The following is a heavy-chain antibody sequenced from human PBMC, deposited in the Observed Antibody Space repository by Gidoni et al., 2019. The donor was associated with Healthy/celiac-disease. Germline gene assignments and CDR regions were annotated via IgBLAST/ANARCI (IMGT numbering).Heavy chain of an antibody. CDR3: ARVGAVAGLDY. Sequence: EVQLVESGGGLVQPGGSLRLSFAASGFTVSSNYMRWVRQAPGKGLEWVSVIDRGGSTYDADSVKGRFTISRDNSKNTLYLQMNSLRAEDTAVYYCARVGAVAGLDYWGQGTLVTVSS. CDR2: IDRGGST. J-gene: IGHJ4*02. V-gene: IGHV3-66*02. D-gene: IGHD6-19*01. CDR1: GFTVSSNY.